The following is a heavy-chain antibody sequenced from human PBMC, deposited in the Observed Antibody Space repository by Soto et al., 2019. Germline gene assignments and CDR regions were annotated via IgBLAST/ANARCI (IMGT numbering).Heavy chain of an antibody. CDR2: IHHSGST. Sequence: QMQLQESGPGLVKPSATLSLTCAVSSASIISEQRWSWVRQPPGKGLEWIGEIHHSGSTNNNPSLRSRVTMSVDKSKNQFSLNLNSVTAADTAVYYCARSFGWYAIDQWGQGTLVIVSS. J-gene: IGHJ4*02. CDR3: ARSFGWYAIDQ. D-gene: IGHD6-19*01. CDR1: SASIISEQR. V-gene: IGHV4-4*02.